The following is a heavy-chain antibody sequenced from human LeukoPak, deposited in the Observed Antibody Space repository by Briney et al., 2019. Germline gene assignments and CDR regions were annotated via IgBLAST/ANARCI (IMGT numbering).Heavy chain of an antibody. CDR3: ARSLIAVAGFDY. V-gene: IGHV1-46*01. Sequence: GASVKVSCKASGYTFTGYYMHWVRQAPGQGLEWMGIINPSGGSTSYAQKFQGRVTMTRDTSTSTVYMELSSLRSEDTAVYYCARSLIAVAGFDYWGQGTLVTVSS. CDR2: INPSGGST. J-gene: IGHJ4*02. CDR1: GYTFTGYY. D-gene: IGHD6-19*01.